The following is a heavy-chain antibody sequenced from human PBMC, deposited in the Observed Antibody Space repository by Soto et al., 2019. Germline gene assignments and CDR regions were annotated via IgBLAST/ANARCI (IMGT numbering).Heavy chain of an antibody. CDR3: AKDHSIAVANWFDP. D-gene: IGHD6-19*01. V-gene: IGHV3-30*18. J-gene: IGHJ5*02. CDR1: GFTFSSYG. Sequence: GGSLRLSCAASGFTFSSYGMHWVRQAPGKGLEWVAVISYDGSNKYYADSVKGRFTISRDNSKNTLYLQMNSLRAEDTDVYYCAKDHSIAVANWFDPWGQGTLVTVSS. CDR2: ISYDGSNK.